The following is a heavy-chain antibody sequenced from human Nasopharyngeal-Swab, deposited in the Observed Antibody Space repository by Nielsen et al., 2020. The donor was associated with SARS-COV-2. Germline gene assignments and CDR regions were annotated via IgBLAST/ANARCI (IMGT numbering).Heavy chain of an antibody. D-gene: IGHD5-18*01. CDR3: ARDDRYSYGSGALEG. CDR1: GFTFSSYS. Sequence: GGSLRLSCAASGFTFSSYSMNWVRQAPGKGLEWVSSISSSSYIYYADSVKGRFTISRDNAKTSMYLQMNSLRAEDTAVYYCARDDRYSYGSGALEGWGQGTLVTVSS. CDR2: ISSSSYI. J-gene: IGHJ4*02. V-gene: IGHV3-21*01.